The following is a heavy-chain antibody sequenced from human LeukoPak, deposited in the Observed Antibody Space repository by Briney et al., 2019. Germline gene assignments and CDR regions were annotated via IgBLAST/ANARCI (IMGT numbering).Heavy chain of an antibody. CDR2: IKQDGSEK. Sequence: GGTLRLSCAASEFIFSGYWMNWVRQAPGKGLEWVANIKQDGSEKQYVDSVRGRFTISRDNAKNSLYLQMNSLRAEDTAVYYCARVRQPYCGGDCPYYYGMDVWGQGTTVTVSS. CDR1: EFIFSGYW. CDR3: ARVRQPYCGGDCPYYYGMDV. V-gene: IGHV3-7*01. J-gene: IGHJ6*02. D-gene: IGHD2-21*02.